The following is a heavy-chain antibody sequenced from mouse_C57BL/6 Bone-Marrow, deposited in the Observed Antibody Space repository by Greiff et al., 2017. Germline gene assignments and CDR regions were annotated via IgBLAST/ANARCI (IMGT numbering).Heavy chain of an antibody. D-gene: IGHD1-1*01. CDR2: INPSSGYT. J-gene: IGHJ1*03. V-gene: IGHV1-7*01. Sequence: QVQLQQSGAELAKPGASVKLSCKASGYTFTSYWMHWVKQRPGQGLEWIGYINPSSGYTKYNQKFKDKAPLTADKSSSTAYMQLSSLTYDDAAVYYCARGGDYYGSGGYFDVWGTGTTVTVSS. CDR3: ARGGDYYGSGGYFDV. CDR1: GYTFTSYW.